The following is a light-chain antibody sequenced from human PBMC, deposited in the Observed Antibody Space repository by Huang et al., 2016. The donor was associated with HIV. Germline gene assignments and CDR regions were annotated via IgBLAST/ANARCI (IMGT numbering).Light chain of an antibody. V-gene: IGKV3-11*01. CDR2: DAS. CDR1: QSVNTY. Sequence: EVVLTQSPATLSLSPGERATLSCKASQSVNTYLAWYQQKPGQAPRLLIYDASNRATGIPVRFSGRGSGTDFTLTISSLFTEDFAVYCCQQRSNWPLTFGGGTKVEIK. CDR3: QQRSNWPLT. J-gene: IGKJ4*01.